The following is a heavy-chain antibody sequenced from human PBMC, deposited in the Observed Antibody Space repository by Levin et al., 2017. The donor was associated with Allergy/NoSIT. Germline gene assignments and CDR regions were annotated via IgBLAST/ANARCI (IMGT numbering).Heavy chain of an antibody. CDR3: ALGSSGYYLDY. D-gene: IGHD3-22*01. CDR2: INHSGGT. V-gene: IGHV4-34*01. Sequence: PSETLSLTCTVYGGSFSGYYWSWIRQPPGKGLDWIGEINHSGGTDYNPSLKSRVTISVDTSKNHFSLKLTSVTAADTAVYYCALGSSGYYLDYWGQGALVTVSS. CDR1: GGSFSGYY. J-gene: IGHJ4*02.